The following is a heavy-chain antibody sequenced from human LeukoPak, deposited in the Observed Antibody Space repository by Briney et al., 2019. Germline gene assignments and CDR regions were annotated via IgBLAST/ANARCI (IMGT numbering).Heavy chain of an antibody. CDR1: GGSISSSSYY. CDR3: ARTTLQYMGYAMDV. J-gene: IGHJ6*02. V-gene: IGHV4-39*01. Sequence: PSETLSLTCTVSGGSISSSSYYWGWIRQPPGKGLEWIGSIYYSGSTYYNPSLKSRVTISVDTSKNQFSLKLSSVTAADTAVYYCARTTLQYMGYAMDVWGQGTTVTVSS. CDR2: IYYSGST. D-gene: IGHD5-24*01.